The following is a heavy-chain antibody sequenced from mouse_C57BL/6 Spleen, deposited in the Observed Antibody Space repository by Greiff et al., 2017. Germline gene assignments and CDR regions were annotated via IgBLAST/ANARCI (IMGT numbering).Heavy chain of an antibody. Sequence: EVKLQESGGGLVKPGGSLKLSCAASGFTFSDYGMHWVRQAPEKGLEWVAYISSGSSTIYYAETVKGRFTIARDNAKNTLFLQMSSLRSEDTAMYYCARNGYAMDYWGQGTSVTVSS. V-gene: IGHV5-17*01. CDR1: GFTFSDYG. J-gene: IGHJ4*01. CDR2: ISSGSSTI. CDR3: ARNGYAMDY.